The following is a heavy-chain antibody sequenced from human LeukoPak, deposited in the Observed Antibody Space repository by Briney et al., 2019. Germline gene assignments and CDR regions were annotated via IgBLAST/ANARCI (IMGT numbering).Heavy chain of an antibody. Sequence: GGSLRLSCAASGFTFSSYGMHWVRQAPGKGLRGVAVIWYDGSNKYYADSVKGRFTISRDNSKNTLYLQTNSLRAEDTAVYYCARDSGSYSLDYWGQGTLVTVSS. D-gene: IGHD1-26*01. CDR3: ARDSGSYSLDY. V-gene: IGHV3-33*01. CDR2: IWYDGSNK. CDR1: GFTFSSYG. J-gene: IGHJ4*02.